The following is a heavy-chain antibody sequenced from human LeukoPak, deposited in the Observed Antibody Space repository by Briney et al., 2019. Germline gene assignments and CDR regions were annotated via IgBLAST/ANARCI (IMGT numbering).Heavy chain of an antibody. V-gene: IGHV3-23*01. CDR1: GFTFSSYA. CDR2: ISASGGST. CDR3: AKLYRYCSSTSCPNAFDI. Sequence: GGSLRLSCAASGFTFSSYAMSWVRQAPGKGLEWVSAISASGGSTYYADSVKGRFTISRDNSKNTLYLQMNSLRAEDTAVYYCAKLYRYCSSTSCPNAFDIWGQGTMVTVSS. J-gene: IGHJ3*02. D-gene: IGHD2-2*01.